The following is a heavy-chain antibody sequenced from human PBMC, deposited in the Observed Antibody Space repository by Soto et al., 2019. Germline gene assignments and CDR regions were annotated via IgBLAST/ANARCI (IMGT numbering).Heavy chain of an antibody. CDR2: IIPILGIA. CDR1: GGTFSSYT. Sequence: SVTVSCKDSGGTFSSYTISWVRQAPGQGLEWMGRIIPILGIANYAQKFQGRVTITADKSTSTAYMELSSLRSEDTAVYYCARGLNYDFWSGYYLDYWGQGTLVTVSS. V-gene: IGHV1-69*02. J-gene: IGHJ4*02. CDR3: ARGLNYDFWSGYYLDY. D-gene: IGHD3-3*01.